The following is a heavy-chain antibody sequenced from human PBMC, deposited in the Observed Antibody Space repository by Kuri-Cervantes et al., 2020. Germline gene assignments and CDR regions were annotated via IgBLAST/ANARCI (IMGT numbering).Heavy chain of an antibody. J-gene: IGHJ6*02. CDR3: ARVDSIYTGPYGMDV. Sequence: ASVKVSCKASGYTFTSYGISWVRQAPGQGLEWMGWISAYNGNTNYAQKLQGRVTMTTDTSTSTAYVELRSLRSDDTAVYYCARVDSIYTGPYGMDVWGQGTTVTVSS. D-gene: IGHD3-16*01. V-gene: IGHV1-18*01. CDR1: GYTFTSYG. CDR2: ISAYNGNT.